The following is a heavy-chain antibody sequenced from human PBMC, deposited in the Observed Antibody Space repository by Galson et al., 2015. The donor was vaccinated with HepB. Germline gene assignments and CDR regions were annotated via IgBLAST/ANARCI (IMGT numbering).Heavy chain of an antibody. CDR1: GYTFTGSY. J-gene: IGHJ5*02. CDR2: INPNSGGT. D-gene: IGHD6-19*01. CDR3: ARGVSVLSGPSGWYGGWFDP. V-gene: IGHV1-2*02. Sequence: QSGAEVKRPGASVKVSCKASGYTFTGSYIHWVRQAPGQGLEWMGWINPNSGGTDYARKFQGRVTMTRDTSITTAYMELSRLRSDDTALYYCARGVSVLSGPSGWYGGWFDPWGQGTLVTVSS.